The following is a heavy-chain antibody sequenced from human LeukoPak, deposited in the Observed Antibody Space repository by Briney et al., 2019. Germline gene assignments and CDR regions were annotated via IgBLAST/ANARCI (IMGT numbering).Heavy chain of an antibody. J-gene: IGHJ6*02. CDR1: GGSISSYY. Sequence: SETLSLTCTVSGGSISSYYWSWIRQPPGKGLEWIGYIYYSGSTNYNPSLKSRVTISVDTSKNQFSLKLSSVTAADTAVYYCARTDTAMAYYYYGMDVWGQGTRVTVSS. V-gene: IGHV4-59*01. CDR2: IYYSGST. CDR3: ARTDTAMAYYYYGMDV. D-gene: IGHD5-18*01.